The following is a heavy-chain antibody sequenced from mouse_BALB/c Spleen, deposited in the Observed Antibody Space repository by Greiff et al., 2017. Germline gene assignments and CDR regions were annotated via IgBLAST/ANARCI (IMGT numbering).Heavy chain of an antibody. CDR1: GYTFTSYY. V-gene: IGHV1S56*01. CDR3: ARGGLRGDWYFDV. CDR2: IYPGNVNT. Sequence: QVQLKESGPELVKPGASVRISCKASGYTFTSYYIHWVKQRPGQGLEWIGWIYPGNVNTKYNEKFKGKATLTADKSSSTAYMQLSSLTSEDSAVYFCARGGLRGDWYFDVWGAGTTVTVSS. J-gene: IGHJ1*01.